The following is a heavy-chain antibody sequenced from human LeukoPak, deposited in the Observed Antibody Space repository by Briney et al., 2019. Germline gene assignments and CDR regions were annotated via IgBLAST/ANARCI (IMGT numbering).Heavy chain of an antibody. V-gene: IGHV1-2*02. J-gene: IGHJ6*03. CDR2: INPNSGGT. CDR3: ARAAAMVRGVGYYYYMDV. Sequence: ASVKVSCKASGYTFTGYYMHWVRQAPGQGLEWMGWINPNSGGTNCAQKFQGRVTMTRDTSISTAYMELSRLRSDDTAVYYCARAAAMVRGVGYYYYMDVWGKGTTVTVSS. D-gene: IGHD3-10*01. CDR1: GYTFTGYY.